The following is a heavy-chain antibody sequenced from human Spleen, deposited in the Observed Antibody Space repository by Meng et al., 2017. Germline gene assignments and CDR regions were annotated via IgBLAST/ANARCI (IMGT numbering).Heavy chain of an antibody. J-gene: IGHJ5*02. CDR1: GYTFINYD. D-gene: IGHD3-16*01. V-gene: IGHV1-8*02. CDR2: MNPDSGNT. Sequence: QVQLVQSGAEVKKPGASVKVSCKTSGYTFINYDINWVRQATGQGLEWMGWMNPDSGNTGYAQKFQGRVTMTRNTSISTAFMELSSLRSEDTAVYYCASLKYGERGSWFDPWGQGTLVTVSS. CDR3: ASLKYGERGSWFDP.